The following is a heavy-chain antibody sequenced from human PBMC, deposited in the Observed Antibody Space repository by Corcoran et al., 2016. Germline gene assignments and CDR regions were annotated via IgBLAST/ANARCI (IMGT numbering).Heavy chain of an antibody. CDR1: GGSFSGYY. V-gene: IGHV4-34*01. Sequence: QVQLQQWGAGLLKPSETLSLTCAVYGGSFSGYYWSWIRQPPGKGLEWMGGINHSGSTNYNPFLKSRVTISVDPSKNQFSLMRSSVTAADTAVYDCASGDYYFDSWGQGTLVTVSS. J-gene: IGHJ4*02. CDR3: ASGDYYFDS. CDR2: INHSGST. D-gene: IGHD2-21*02.